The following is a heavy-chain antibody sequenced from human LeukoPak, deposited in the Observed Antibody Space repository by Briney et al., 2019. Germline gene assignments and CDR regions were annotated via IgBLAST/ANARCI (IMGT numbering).Heavy chain of an antibody. V-gene: IGHV3-66*01. CDR1: GFSVSNFY. CDR3: ARGNTGYSSKWGRDFDY. CDR2: LYSGGDT. Sequence: GGSLRLSCEASGFSVSNFYMSWVRQAPGRGLEWVSVLYSGGDTYYADSVKGRFIISREDSRNTLDLQMNSLRVEDTAVYYCARGNTGYSSKWGRDFDYWGQGTLVTVSS. D-gene: IGHD6-19*01. J-gene: IGHJ4*02.